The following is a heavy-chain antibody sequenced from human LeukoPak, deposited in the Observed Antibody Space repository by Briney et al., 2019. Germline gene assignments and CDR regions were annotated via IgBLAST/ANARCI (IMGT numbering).Heavy chain of an antibody. J-gene: IGHJ6*02. CDR3: ARGYLYYYYYGMDV. D-gene: IGHD3-16*01. CDR2: MNPNSGNT. CDR1: GYTFTSYG. Sequence: ASVKVSCKASGYTFTSYGINWVRQATGQGLEWMGWMNPNSGNTGYAQKFQGRVTMTRNTSISTAYMELSSLRSEDTAVYYCARGYLYYYYYGMDVWGQGTTVTVSS. V-gene: IGHV1-8*02.